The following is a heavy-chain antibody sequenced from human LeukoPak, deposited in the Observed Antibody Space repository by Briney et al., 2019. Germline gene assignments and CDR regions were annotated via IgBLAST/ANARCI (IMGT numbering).Heavy chain of an antibody. Sequence: GESLRLSCAASGFTFDDYTMHWVRQAPGKGLEWVSLISWDGGSTYYADSVKGRFTISRDNIKNSLYLQMNSLRTEDTALYYCAKDHGDYGGGFDYWGQGTLVTVSS. D-gene: IGHD4-17*01. V-gene: IGHV3-43*01. CDR1: GFTFDDYT. CDR3: AKDHGDYGGGFDY. J-gene: IGHJ4*02. CDR2: ISWDGGST.